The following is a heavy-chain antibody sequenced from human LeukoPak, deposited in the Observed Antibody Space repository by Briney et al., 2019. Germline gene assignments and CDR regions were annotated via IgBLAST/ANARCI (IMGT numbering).Heavy chain of an antibody. CDR1: GGTFSSYA. Sequence: GASVKVSCKASGGTFSSYAISWVRQAPGQGLEWMGGIIPIFGTANYAQKFQGRVTITTDESTSTAYMELSSLRSEDTAVYYCARSSGGYDIGQPLFFGYVDYWGQGTLVTVSS. CDR2: IIPIFGTA. CDR3: ARSSGGYDIGQPLFFGYVDY. J-gene: IGHJ4*02. D-gene: IGHD5-12*01. V-gene: IGHV1-69*05.